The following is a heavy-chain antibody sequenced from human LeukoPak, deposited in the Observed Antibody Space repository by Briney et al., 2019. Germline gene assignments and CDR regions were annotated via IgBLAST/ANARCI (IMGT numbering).Heavy chain of an antibody. V-gene: IGHV3-21*01. CDR3: ARDYRRWSEY. D-gene: IGHD2-15*01. CDR1: GFTFSSYN. CDR2: ISSDSNYI. Sequence: GGSLRLSCVVSGFTFSSYNMNWVRQAPGKGPEWVSSISSDSNYIYYADSVKGRFTISRDNAKNALYLQMNSLRAEDTAVYYCARDYRRWSEYWGQGTLVTVSS. J-gene: IGHJ4*02.